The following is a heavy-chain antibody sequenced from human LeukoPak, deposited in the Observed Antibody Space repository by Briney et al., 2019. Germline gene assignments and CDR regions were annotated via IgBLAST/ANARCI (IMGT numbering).Heavy chain of an antibody. CDR1: GFTFSSYW. J-gene: IGHJ4*02. Sequence: PGGSLRLSCAASGFTFSSYWMSWVRQAPGKGLEWAANIKEDGSEKYYVDSVKGRFTISRDNAKNSLYLQMNRLRDEDTGVYYCARGKIGYYYGDYDGYWGQGTLVTVSS. D-gene: IGHD4-17*01. V-gene: IGHV3-7*02. CDR3: ARGKIGYYYGDYDGY. CDR2: IKEDGSEK.